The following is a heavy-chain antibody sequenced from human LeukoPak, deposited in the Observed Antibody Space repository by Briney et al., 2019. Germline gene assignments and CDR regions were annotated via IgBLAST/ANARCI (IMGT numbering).Heavy chain of an antibody. V-gene: IGHV4-59*01. Sequence: PSETLSLTCTVSGGSISGYYLNWIRQPPGKGLEWIGYIYYSGSTNYNPSLKSRVTISVDTSKNQFSLKLSSVTAADTAVYYCARGTMVRGVVDYWGQGTLVTVSS. CDR3: ARGTMVRGVVDY. J-gene: IGHJ4*02. CDR1: GGSISGYY. CDR2: IYYSGST. D-gene: IGHD3-10*01.